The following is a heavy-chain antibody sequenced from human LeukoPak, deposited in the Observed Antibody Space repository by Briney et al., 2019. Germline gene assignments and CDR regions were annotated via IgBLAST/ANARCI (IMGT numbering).Heavy chain of an antibody. CDR2: ISSSSSYT. Sequence: GGSLRLSCAASGFTFSDYYMSWIRQAPGKGLEWVSYISSSSSYTNYADSVKGRFTISRDNAKNSLYLQMNSLRAEDTAVYYCALNFGYSKYYGMDVWGQGTTVAVSS. V-gene: IGHV3-11*03. CDR3: ALNFGYSKYYGMDV. D-gene: IGHD6-13*01. J-gene: IGHJ6*02. CDR1: GFTFSDYY.